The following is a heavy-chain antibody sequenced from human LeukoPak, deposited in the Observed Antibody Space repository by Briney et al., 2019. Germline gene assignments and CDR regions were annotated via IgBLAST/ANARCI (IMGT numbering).Heavy chain of an antibody. J-gene: IGHJ4*02. CDR3: ARGGDIVVVPAAILDY. D-gene: IGHD2-2*01. CDR2: IWYDGSNK. Sequence: GGSLRPSCAASGFTSSSYGMHWVRQAPGKGLEWVAVIWYDGSNKYYADSVKGRFTISRDNSKNTLYLQMNSLRAEDTAVYYCARGGDIVVVPAAILDYWGQGTLVTVSS. V-gene: IGHV3-33*01. CDR1: GFTSSSYG.